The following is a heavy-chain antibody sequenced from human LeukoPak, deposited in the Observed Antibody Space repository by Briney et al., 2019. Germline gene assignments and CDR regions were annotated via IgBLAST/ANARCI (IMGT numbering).Heavy chain of an antibody. D-gene: IGHD3-10*01. J-gene: IGHJ5*02. CDR3: ARDPNGSNRRVDP. CDR1: GFTFSSHW. CDR2: MNQDGSGK. V-gene: IGHV3-7*01. Sequence: GGSLRLSCVASGFTFSSHWMSWVRQAPGKGLEWVANMNQDGSGKYYVDSVKRRFIISRDNAKNSLYLQMNSLRAEDTAVYYCARDPNGSNRRVDPWGQGTLVTVSS.